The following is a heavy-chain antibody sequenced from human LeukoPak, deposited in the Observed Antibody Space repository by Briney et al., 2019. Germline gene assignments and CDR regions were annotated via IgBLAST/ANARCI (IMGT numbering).Heavy chain of an antibody. Sequence: SETLSLTCTVSGGSISSGSYYWSWIRQPAGKGLGWIGRIYTSGGTNYNPSLKSRVTISVDTSKNQFSLKLSSVTAADTAVYYCARLQITMYYYYMDVWGKGTTVTVSS. V-gene: IGHV4-61*02. J-gene: IGHJ6*03. D-gene: IGHD3-10*01. CDR1: GGSISSGSYY. CDR3: ARLQITMYYYYMDV. CDR2: IYTSGGT.